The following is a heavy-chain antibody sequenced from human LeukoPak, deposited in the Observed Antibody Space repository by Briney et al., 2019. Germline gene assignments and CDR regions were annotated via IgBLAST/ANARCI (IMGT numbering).Heavy chain of an antibody. CDR2: IRDKPSTYTT. CDR1: GFTFSDHY. J-gene: IGHJ4*02. V-gene: IGHV3-72*01. CDR3: ARAAAYSSGWYVY. D-gene: IGHD6-19*01. Sequence: GGSLRLSCAASGFTFSDHYMDWIRQVPGKGLEWVGRIRDKPSTYTTDYAASVKGRFTISRDDSKNSLYLQMNSLKIGDMAVYYCARAAAYSSGWYVYWGQGTLVTVSS.